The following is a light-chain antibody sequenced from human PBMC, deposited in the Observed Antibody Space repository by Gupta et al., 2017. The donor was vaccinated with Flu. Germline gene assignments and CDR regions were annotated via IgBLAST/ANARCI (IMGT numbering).Light chain of an antibody. J-gene: IGLJ1*01. V-gene: IGLV2-8*01. Sequence: QSALTQPPSASGSPGQSVTISCTGTSSDVGGYDYVSWYQQHPGKAPKVMIYEVNKRPSGVPDRFSGSKSGNSASLTVSGFQAEDEADYYCSSFAGNTYVFGTGTKVTVL. CDR2: EVN. CDR3: SSFAGNTYV. CDR1: SSDVGGYDY.